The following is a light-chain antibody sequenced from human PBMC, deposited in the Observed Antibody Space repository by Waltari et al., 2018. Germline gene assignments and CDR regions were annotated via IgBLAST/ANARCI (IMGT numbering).Light chain of an antibody. CDR3: QQLSTYPLT. V-gene: IGKV1-39*01. CDR2: AAS. CDR1: QTISSY. J-gene: IGKJ4*01. Sequence: DIEMNPSPSSLSSSVGDRVTITCRASQTISSYLNWYQQKPGKAPNLLIYAASSMQSGVPSRFSGSGSGRDFTLIITSLQPEDFASYYYQQLSTYPLTIGGGTKVEIK.